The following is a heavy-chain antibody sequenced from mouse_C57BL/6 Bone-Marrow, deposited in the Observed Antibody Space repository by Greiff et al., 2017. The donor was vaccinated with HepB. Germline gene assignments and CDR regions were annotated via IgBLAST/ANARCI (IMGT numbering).Heavy chain of an antibody. V-gene: IGHV1-9*01. CDR2: ILPGSGST. Sequence: QVQLKQSGAELARPGASVKLSCKASGYTFTSYGISWVKQRPGHGLEWIGEILPGSGSTNYNEKFKGKATFTADTSSNTAYMQLSSLTTEDSAIYYCARVTSAYWGQGTLVTVSA. CDR3: ARVTSAY. J-gene: IGHJ3*01. D-gene: IGHD2-12*01. CDR1: GYTFTSYG.